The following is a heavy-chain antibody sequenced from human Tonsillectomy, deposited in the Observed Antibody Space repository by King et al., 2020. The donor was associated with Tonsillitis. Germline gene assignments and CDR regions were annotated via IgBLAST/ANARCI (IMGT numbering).Heavy chain of an antibody. J-gene: IGHJ4*02. D-gene: IGHD3-10*01. CDR3: ARGLWFGES. Sequence: VQLQQWGAGLLKPSKTLSLTCAVYGGSFSGYYWSWIRQPPGKGLEWIGEINHSGSTSYNPSLKSRVTISADTSKNQFSLKLSSVTAADTAVYYCARGLWFGESWGQGTLVTVSS. V-gene: IGHV4-34*01. CDR2: INHSGST. CDR1: GGSFSGYY.